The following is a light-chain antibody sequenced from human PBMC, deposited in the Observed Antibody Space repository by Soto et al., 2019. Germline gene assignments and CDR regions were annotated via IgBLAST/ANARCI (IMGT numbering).Light chain of an antibody. CDR2: EVD. CDR1: SSDVGSYNY. J-gene: IGLJ2*01. V-gene: IGLV2-8*01. Sequence: QSALTQPPSASGSPGQSVTISCTGTSSDVGSYNYVSWYQQHPGKAPKLMIYEVDKRPSGVSDRSSGSKSGNTASLTVSGLQGEDEAEYYCSSYAGSINLVFGGGTKLTVL. CDR3: SSYAGSINLV.